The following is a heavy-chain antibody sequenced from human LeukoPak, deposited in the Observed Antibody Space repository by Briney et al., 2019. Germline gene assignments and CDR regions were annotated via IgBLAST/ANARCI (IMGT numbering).Heavy chain of an antibody. Sequence: PGGSLRLSCAASGFTFSSYSMNWVRQAPGKGLEWVSSISSSSSYIYYADSVKGRFTISRDNAKNSLYLQMNSLRAEDTAVYYCARDLLVAAAGTWFDPWGQGTLVTVSS. CDR1: GFTFSSYS. V-gene: IGHV3-21*01. CDR3: ARDLLVAAAGTWFDP. J-gene: IGHJ5*02. D-gene: IGHD6-13*01. CDR2: ISSSSSYI.